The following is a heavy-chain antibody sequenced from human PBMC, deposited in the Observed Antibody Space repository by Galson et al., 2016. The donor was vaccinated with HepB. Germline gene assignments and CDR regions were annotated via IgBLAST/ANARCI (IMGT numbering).Heavy chain of an antibody. CDR1: GYTFTSYG. CDR2: ISGYNGNT. Sequence: SVKVSCKASGYTFTSYGISWVRQAPGQGLEWMGWISGYNGNTNYAQKFQGRVTMTTDTSTSTAYMEVRSLTSGDTAVYYCARGLTSGWYYYYAMDVWGQGTTVTVSS. CDR3: ARGLTSGWYYYYAMDV. V-gene: IGHV1-18*04. J-gene: IGHJ6*02. D-gene: IGHD6-19*01.